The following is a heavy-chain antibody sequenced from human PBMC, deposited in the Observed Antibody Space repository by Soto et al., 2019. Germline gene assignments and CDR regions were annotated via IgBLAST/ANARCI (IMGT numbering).Heavy chain of an antibody. CDR3: ARPGYSSSWYWVY. D-gene: IGHD6-13*01. V-gene: IGHV3-23*01. J-gene: IGHJ4*02. CDR1: GFTFSSYA. CDR2: ISGSGGST. Sequence: EVQLLESGGGLVQPGGSLRLSCAASGFTFSSYAMSWVRQAPGKGLEWVSAISGSGGSTYYADSVKGRFTISRDNYKNPLYLQMSRVRAEERAVYYCARPGYSSSWYWVYWGQGTLVTVSS.